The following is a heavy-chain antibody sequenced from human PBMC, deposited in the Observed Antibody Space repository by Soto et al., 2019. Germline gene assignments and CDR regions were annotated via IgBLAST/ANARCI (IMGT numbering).Heavy chain of an antibody. D-gene: IGHD4-4*01. V-gene: IGHV1-2*02. CDR2: MNPRSGGT. Sequence: ASVKVSCKASGYTFTNYYMHWVRQAPGQGLEWMGWMNPRSGGTEYAQSFQDRVTMTRDASISTAYMEVTSLRHGDTALYFCARSADSTSYPLDLWGPGTLVTVS. CDR3: ARSADSTSYPLDL. CDR1: GYTFTNYY. J-gene: IGHJ1*01.